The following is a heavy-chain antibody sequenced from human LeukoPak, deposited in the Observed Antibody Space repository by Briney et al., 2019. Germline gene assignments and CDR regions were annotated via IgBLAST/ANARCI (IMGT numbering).Heavy chain of an antibody. CDR1: GFTFDDYA. V-gene: IGHV3-9*01. J-gene: IGHJ4*02. CDR2: ISWNSGSI. Sequence: GRSLRLSCAASGFTFDDYAMHWVRHAPGKGLEWVSGISWNSGSIGYADSVKGRFTISRDNAKNSLYLQMNSLRAEDTALYYCAKDDYYDSSGYWSLWGQGTLVTVSS. CDR3: AKDDYYDSSGYWSL. D-gene: IGHD3-22*01.